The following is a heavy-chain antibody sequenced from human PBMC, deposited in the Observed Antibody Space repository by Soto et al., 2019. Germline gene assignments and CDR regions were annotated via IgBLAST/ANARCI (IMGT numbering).Heavy chain of an antibody. Sequence: QVQLVESGGGVVQPGRSLRLSCAASGFTFSNYIMHWVRQAPGKGLEWVAGVWYDGSNKYYADSVKGRFTISRDNSKNTVYLQMNSLRAGDTAVYYWARDGWQLTHLDYWGQGTLVTVS. CDR1: GFTFSNYI. V-gene: IGHV3-33*01. D-gene: IGHD2-15*01. J-gene: IGHJ4*02. CDR2: VWYDGSNK. CDR3: ARDGWQLTHLDY.